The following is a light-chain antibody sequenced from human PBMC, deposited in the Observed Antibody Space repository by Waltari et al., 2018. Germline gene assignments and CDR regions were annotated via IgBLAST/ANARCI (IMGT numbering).Light chain of an antibody. CDR2: QDT. Sequence: SYELTQPPSVSVSPGQTARITCSGDAVPRQYAYWYQQRPGQAPMLMIYQDTQRPSEIPERFSGSSSGTTVTLTISEVQAEDEADYYCQSADGSGTYVVFGGGTKLTVL. V-gene: IGLV3-25*03. J-gene: IGLJ2*01. CDR1: AVPRQY. CDR3: QSADGSGTYVV.